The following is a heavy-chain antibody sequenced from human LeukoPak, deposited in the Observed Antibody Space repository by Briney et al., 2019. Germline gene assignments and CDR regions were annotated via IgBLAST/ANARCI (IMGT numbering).Heavy chain of an antibody. CDR3: ARGTDCTGGDNCYSPSAFDI. V-gene: IGHV4-38-2*02. D-gene: IGHD2-8*02. CDR2: IYHRGST. CDR1: GYSISSGYY. Sequence: ASETLSLTCIVSGYSISSGYYWVWMRQPPGKGLQWIGSIYHRGSTYYNPSLKGRVTISSDRSKNQFSLKLNSVTAADTAVYYCARGTDCTGGDNCYSPSAFDIWGRGTMVTVSS. J-gene: IGHJ3*02.